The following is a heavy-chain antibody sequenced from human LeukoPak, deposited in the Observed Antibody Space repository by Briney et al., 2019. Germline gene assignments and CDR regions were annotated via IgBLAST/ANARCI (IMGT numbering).Heavy chain of an antibody. Sequence: GGSLRFSCAASGFTFSSYEMNWVRQAPGKGLEGVSNISSSGSTIFYADSVKGRFTISRDNAKNSLYLEMNSLRAEDTAVYYCAWIAVALFDYWGQGTLVTVSS. J-gene: IGHJ4*02. CDR1: GFTFSSYE. V-gene: IGHV3-48*03. D-gene: IGHD6-19*01. CDR3: AWIAVALFDY. CDR2: ISSSGSTI.